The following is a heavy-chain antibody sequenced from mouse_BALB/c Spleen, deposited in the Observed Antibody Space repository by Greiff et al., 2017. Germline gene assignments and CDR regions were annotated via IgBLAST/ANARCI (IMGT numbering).Heavy chain of an antibody. J-gene: IGHJ2*01. CDR3: AGYGLDY. Sequence: QVQLQQSGAELAKPGASVKMSCKASGYTFTSYWMHWVKQRPGQGLEWIGYINPSTGYTEYNQKFKDKATLTADKSSSTAYMQLSSLTSEDSAVYYCAGYGLDYWGQGTTLTASS. V-gene: IGHV1-7*01. CDR1: GYTFTSYW. CDR2: INPSTGYT. D-gene: IGHD1-1*02.